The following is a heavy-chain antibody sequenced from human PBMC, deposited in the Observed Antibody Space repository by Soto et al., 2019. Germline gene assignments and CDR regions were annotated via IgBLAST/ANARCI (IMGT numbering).Heavy chain of an antibody. CDR3: ARSSDILTTLAC. D-gene: IGHD3-9*01. J-gene: IGHJ4*02. CDR2: IYPADSDT. CDR1: GYSFTRYW. Sequence: PDVFLKISCKGWGYSFTRYWMTWVRKMPGKGLEWMGIIYPADSDTRYSPSFQGQVTFSVDKSITTAYLYWNSLKASDTAMYYSARSSDILTTLACWGQGTLVTVST. V-gene: IGHV5-51*01.